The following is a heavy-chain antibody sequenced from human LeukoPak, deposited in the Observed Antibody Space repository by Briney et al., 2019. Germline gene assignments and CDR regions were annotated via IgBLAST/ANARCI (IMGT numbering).Heavy chain of an antibody. V-gene: IGHV3-74*01. CDR2: IKGDERST. Sequence: PGGSLRLSCADSGFTFSSYWLHWVRQAPGKGLVWVSRIKGDERSTNYADSVKGRFTISRDNAKNTVYLEMNSLRAEDTAVYYCVRGQLWSYYHDYWGQGTLVTVSS. CDR3: VRGQLWSYYHDY. CDR1: GFTFSSYW. D-gene: IGHD5-18*01. J-gene: IGHJ4*02.